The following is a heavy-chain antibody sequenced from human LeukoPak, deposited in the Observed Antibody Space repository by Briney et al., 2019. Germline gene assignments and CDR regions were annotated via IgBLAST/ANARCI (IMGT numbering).Heavy chain of an antibody. J-gene: IGHJ5*02. Sequence: GGSLRLSCAASGFTFDDYAMHWVRQAPGKGLEWVSLISWEGGSTYYAESVKGRFIISRDNSKNSLYLQMNSLRVEDTALYYCAKDGVVTALGDNWFDPWGQGTLVIVSS. CDR3: AKDGVVTALGDNWFDP. CDR1: GFTFDDYA. D-gene: IGHD4-23*01. V-gene: IGHV3-43D*03. CDR2: ISWEGGST.